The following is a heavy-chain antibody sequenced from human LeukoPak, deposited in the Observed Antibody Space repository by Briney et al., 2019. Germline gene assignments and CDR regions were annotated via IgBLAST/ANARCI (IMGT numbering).Heavy chain of an antibody. CDR1: GYSFTSYW. CDR2: IYPGDSDT. CDR3: ARLEGYYGSGSADY. D-gene: IGHD3-10*01. J-gene: IGHJ4*02. V-gene: IGHV5-51*01. Sequence: GGSLQISCQGSGYSFTSYWIGWVRPLPGKGLEWMGIIYPGDSDTRYSPSFQGQVTISADKSISTAYLQWSSLKASDTAMYYCARLEGYYGSGSADYWGQGTLVTVSS.